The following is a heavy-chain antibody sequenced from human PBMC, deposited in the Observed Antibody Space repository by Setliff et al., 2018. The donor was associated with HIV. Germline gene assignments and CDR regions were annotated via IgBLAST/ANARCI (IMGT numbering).Heavy chain of an antibody. Sequence: SETLSLTCAVYGGSSSGHSWTWIRQPPGKGLEWIGEINRRGSADYNRSLKSRVTMSVDTSKRQFSLKLSSVTAFDTAVYYCAKTVVGDSYALPNDAFDIWGQGTMVTVSS. D-gene: IGHD3-16*01. V-gene: IGHV4-34*01. CDR2: INRRGSA. J-gene: IGHJ3*02. CDR3: AKTVVGDSYALPNDAFDI. CDR1: GGSSSGHS.